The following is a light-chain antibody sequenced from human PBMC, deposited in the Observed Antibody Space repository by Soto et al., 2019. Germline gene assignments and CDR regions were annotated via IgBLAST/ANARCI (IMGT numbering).Light chain of an antibody. CDR1: SSDVGSYNL. V-gene: IGLV2-23*03. Sequence: QSALTQPASVSGSPGQSITISCTGTSSDVGSYNLVSWYQQDPGKAPKLMIYEGSKRPSGVSNRFSGSKSVYTASLTISGLQAEDEADYYSYSYAGSGTFVFGGGTKLTVL. CDR2: EGS. J-gene: IGLJ3*02. CDR3: YSYAGSGTFV.